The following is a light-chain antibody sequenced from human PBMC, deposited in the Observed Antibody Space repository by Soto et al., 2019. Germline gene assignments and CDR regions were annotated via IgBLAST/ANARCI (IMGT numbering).Light chain of an antibody. V-gene: IGKV3-15*01. CDR2: GAS. Sequence: ESVLTQSPGTLSLSPGERATLSCRASQSVSSSYLAWYQQKPGQAPRLLIYGASTRATGIPARFSGSGSETEFTLTISSLQAEDSAVYFCQQYNNWPTWTFGQGTKVDIK. CDR3: QQYNNWPTWT. CDR1: QSVSSSY. J-gene: IGKJ1*01.